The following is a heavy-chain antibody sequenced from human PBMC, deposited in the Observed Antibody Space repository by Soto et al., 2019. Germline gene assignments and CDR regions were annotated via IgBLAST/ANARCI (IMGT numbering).Heavy chain of an antibody. CDR2: ISHSGRT. Sequence: QVQLQESGPGLVKPSETLSLICTVSGASLRSGSYYWSWIRQPPGKGMEWIGYISHSGRTNYDPSRQGRLTVSVATSQHQSSLQLKSVTAADTAMYYCSWGSSFDYWGQVTLVTVSS. CDR1: GASLRSGSYY. D-gene: IGHD3-16*01. CDR3: SWGSSFDY. V-gene: IGHV4-61*01. J-gene: IGHJ4*02.